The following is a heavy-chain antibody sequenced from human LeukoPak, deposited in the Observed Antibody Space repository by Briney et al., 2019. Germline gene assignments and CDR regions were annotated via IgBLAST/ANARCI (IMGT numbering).Heavy chain of an antibody. CDR3: ARVADLGTFDY. J-gene: IGHJ4*02. CDR1: GGSFSGYH. D-gene: IGHD6-25*01. V-gene: IGHV4-34*01. CDR2: VNHSGST. Sequence: RPSETLSLTCAVSGGSFSGYHWNCIRQPPGKRLEWIGEVNHSGSTKYNPSLKSRVTISLDTSKNQFSLKLSSVTAADTAVYYCARVADLGTFDYWGQGTLVTVSS.